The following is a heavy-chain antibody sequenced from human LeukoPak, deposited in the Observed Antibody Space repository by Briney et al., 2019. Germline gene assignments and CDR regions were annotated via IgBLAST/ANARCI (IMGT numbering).Heavy chain of an antibody. J-gene: IGHJ4*02. D-gene: IGHD3-9*01. CDR1: GGSISSSSYY. CDR3: ARADYYDILAGYYPESNFDY. V-gene: IGHV4-39*07. CDR2: IYYSGST. Sequence: SETLSLTCTVSGGSISSSSYYWGWIRQPPGKGLEWIGSIYYSGSTYYNPSLKSRVTISVDTSKNQFSLKLSSVTAADTAVYYCARADYYDILAGYYPESNFDYWGQGTLVTVSS.